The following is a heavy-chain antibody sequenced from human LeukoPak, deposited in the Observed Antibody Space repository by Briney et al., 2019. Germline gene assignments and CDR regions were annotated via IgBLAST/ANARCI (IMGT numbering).Heavy chain of an antibody. D-gene: IGHD4-23*01. CDR1: GVSFSGYY. CDR3: ARGLTMVVTAWNFDY. Sequence: KPSETLSLTCAVYGVSFSGYYWSWIRQPPGKGLEWIREINHSGSTNYNPSLKSRVTISVDTSKNQFSLKLSSVTAADTAVYYCARGLTMVVTAWNFDYWGQGTLVTVSS. J-gene: IGHJ4*02. V-gene: IGHV4-34*01. CDR2: INHSGST.